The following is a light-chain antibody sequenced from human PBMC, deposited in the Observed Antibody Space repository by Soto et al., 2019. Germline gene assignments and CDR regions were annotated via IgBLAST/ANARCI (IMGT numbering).Light chain of an antibody. CDR2: GNS. CDR1: SSNIGAGYD. V-gene: IGLV1-40*01. CDR3: QSYVSSLSVVV. J-gene: IGLJ2*01. Sequence: QPVLTQPPSVSGAPGQRVTISCTGSSSNIGAGYDVHWYQQLPGTAPKLLIYGNSNRPSGVPDRFSGSKSGPSASVAITGLQAEDEGEYYCQSYVSSLSVVVFGGGTKVTV.